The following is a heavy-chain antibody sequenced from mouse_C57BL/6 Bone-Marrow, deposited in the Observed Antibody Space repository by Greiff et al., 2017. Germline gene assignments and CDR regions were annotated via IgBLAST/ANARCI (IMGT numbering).Heavy chain of an antibody. CDR3: TNFLYYYGWGPYAMDY. D-gene: IGHD1-1*01. CDR2: ISSGGDYI. Sequence: EVKLQESGEGLVKPGGSLKLSCAASGFTFSSYAMSWVRQTPEKRLEWVAYISSGGDYIYYADTVKGRFTISRDNARNTLYLQMSSLKSEDTAMXYCTNFLYYYGWGPYAMDYWGQGTSVTVSS. V-gene: IGHV5-9-1*02. J-gene: IGHJ4*01. CDR1: GFTFSSYA.